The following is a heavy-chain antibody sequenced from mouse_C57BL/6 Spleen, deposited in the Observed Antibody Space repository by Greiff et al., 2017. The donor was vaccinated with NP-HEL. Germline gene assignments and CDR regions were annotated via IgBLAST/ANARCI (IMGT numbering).Heavy chain of an antibody. V-gene: IGHV1-50*01. CDR2: IDPSDSYT. J-gene: IGHJ3*01. D-gene: IGHD4-1*01. CDR1: GYTFTSYW. Sequence: QVQLKQPGAELVKPGASVKLSCKASGYTFTSYWMQWVKQRPGQGLEWIGEIDPSDSYTTYNQKFKGKATLTGDTSSSTAYMQLSSLTSEDSAVYYCARGLTGTGWFAYWGQGTLVTVSA. CDR3: ARGLTGTGWFAY.